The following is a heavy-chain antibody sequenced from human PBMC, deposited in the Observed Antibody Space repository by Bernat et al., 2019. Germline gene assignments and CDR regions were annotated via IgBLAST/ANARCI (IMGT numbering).Heavy chain of an antibody. Sequence: QVQLVQSGAEVKKPGASVKVSCKASGYTFTGYYMHWVRQAPGQGLEWMGWINPNSGGTNYAQKFQGRVTMTRDTSISTAYMELSRLRSHDTAVYYCARELGYCSGGSCSGGRIIKNYFDYWGQGTLVTVSS. CDR3: ARELGYCSGGSCSGGRIIKNYFDY. CDR1: GYTFTGYY. V-gene: IGHV1-2*02. D-gene: IGHD2-15*01. J-gene: IGHJ4*02. CDR2: INPNSGGT.